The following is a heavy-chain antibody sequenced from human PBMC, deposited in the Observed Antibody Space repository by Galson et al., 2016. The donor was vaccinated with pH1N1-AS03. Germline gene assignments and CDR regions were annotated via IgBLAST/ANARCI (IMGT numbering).Heavy chain of an antibody. CDR2: TSSSGGST. Sequence: SLRLSCATSGFTFTDFAVSWVRQAPGRGLEWVSATSSSGGSTYYAESVKGRFTISRDYSKNTVDLQMNSLRAEDTAVYYCAKDRNDYRRPYFSGSDVWGQGTTVTVSS. D-gene: IGHD1-1*01. J-gene: IGHJ6*02. CDR3: AKDRNDYRRPYFSGSDV. CDR1: GFTFTDFA. V-gene: IGHV3-23*01.